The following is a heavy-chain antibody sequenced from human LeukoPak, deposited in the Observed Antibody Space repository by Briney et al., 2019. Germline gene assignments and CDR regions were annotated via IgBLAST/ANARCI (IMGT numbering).Heavy chain of an antibody. CDR3: AREGHASGNYFNGWFDP. J-gene: IGHJ5*02. CDR2: INAGNGNT. D-gene: IGHD3-10*01. CDR1: GYIFTNYA. Sequence: ASVKVSCKASGYIFTNYAIHWVRQAHGQRLEWMGWINAGNGNTKYSQKFQGRVSITRDTSANTVYMELSSLRSEDTAVYYCAREGHASGNYFNGWFDPWGQGTLVTVSS. V-gene: IGHV1-3*01.